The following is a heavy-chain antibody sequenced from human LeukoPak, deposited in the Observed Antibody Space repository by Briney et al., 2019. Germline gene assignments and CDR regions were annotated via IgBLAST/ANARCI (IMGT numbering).Heavy chain of an antibody. CDR3: ARGNYYGMDV. V-gene: IGHV3-74*01. J-gene: IGHJ6*02. CDR1: GFTFSSYY. CDR2: INSDGRST. Sequence: GGSLRFSCAVSGFTFSSYYMHWVRQAPGKGLVWVSRINSDGRSTSYADSVKGRFTISRDNAKNTLYPQMNSLRAEDTAVYYCARGNYYGMDVWGQGTTVTVSS.